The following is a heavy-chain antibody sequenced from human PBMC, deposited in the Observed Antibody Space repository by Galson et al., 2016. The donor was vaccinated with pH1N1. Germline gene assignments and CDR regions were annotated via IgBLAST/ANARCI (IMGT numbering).Heavy chain of an antibody. CDR3: ARSYCSSTSCYGGSYYYYGMDV. CDR2: INTNTGNP. J-gene: IGHJ6*02. V-gene: IGHV7-4-1*04. D-gene: IGHD2-2*01. CDR1: GYTFISNA. Sequence: SVKVSCKASGYTFISNAMNWVRQAPGQGLEWMGWINTNTGNPTYAQGFTGRFVFSLDTSVSMAYLQISSLKAEDTAVYYCARSYCSSTSCYGGSYYYYGMDVWVQGTTVTVSS.